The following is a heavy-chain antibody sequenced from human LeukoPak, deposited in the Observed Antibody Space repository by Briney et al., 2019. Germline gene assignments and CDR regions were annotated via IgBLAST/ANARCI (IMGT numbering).Heavy chain of an antibody. Sequence: SETLSLTCSVSGVSISTYYWSWLRQPPGKGLEWVGYKSGAGRDLYNPSLKSRVTISVDAFENQFSLTLRSVTAADTAMYYCARTTRVTPDGRAEYFEDWGQGTLVIVSS. CDR1: GVSISTYY. CDR2: KSGAGRD. D-gene: IGHD4-11*01. V-gene: IGHV4-59*03. J-gene: IGHJ1*01. CDR3: ARTTRVTPDGRAEYFED.